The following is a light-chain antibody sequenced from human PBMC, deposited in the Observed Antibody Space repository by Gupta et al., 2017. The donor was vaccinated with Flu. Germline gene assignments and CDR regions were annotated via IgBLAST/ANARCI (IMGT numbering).Light chain of an antibody. Sequence: EIVLTQSPATLSWSPGERATLSCRASQSISSDLAWYQKRPGQAPRRLIYDASHRDTGIPDFTLTSNSREPEDFAVYYCQHRSSRPMYTFGQGTELEIK. V-gene: IGKV3-11*01. CDR2: DAS. CDR3: QHRSSRPMYT. J-gene: IGKJ2*01. CDR1: QSISSD.